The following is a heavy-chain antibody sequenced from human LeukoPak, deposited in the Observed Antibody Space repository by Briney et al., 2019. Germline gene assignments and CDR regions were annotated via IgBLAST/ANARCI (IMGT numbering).Heavy chain of an antibody. CDR2: IYDSGTT. V-gene: IGHV4-59*08. CDR1: GGSISSYY. D-gene: IGHD6-19*01. J-gene: IGHJ4*02. Sequence: PSETLSLTCTVSGGSISSYYWSWIRQPPGKGLEWIGYIYDSGTTNYNPSLKSRVTISVDTSKNQFSLTLSSVTAADTAVYYCASRRSGWYYFEYWGQGTLVTVSS. CDR3: ASRRSGWYYFEY.